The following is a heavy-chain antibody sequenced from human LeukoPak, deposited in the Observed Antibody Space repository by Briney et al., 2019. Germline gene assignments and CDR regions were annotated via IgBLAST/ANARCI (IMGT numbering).Heavy chain of an antibody. V-gene: IGHV4-34*01. Sequence: SETLSLTCAVYGGSFSGYYWSWIRQPPGKGLEWIGEINHSGSTNYNPSLKSRVTISVDTSKNQFSLKLSSVTAGDTAVYYCARALLKQQLVRNYYYYYGMDVWGQGATVTVSS. CDR3: ARALLKQQLVRNYYYYYGMDV. J-gene: IGHJ6*02. CDR1: GGSFSGYY. CDR2: INHSGST. D-gene: IGHD6-13*01.